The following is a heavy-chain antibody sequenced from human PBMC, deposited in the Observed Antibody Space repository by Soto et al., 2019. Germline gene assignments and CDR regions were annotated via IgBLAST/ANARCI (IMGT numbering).Heavy chain of an antibody. CDR3: ARGLCSSSWYPQGYYFGY. V-gene: IGHV4-34*01. CDR2: INHSGST. D-gene: IGHD6-13*01. CDR1: GGSFSGYY. J-gene: IGHJ4*02. Sequence: QVQLQQWGAGLLKPSETLSLTCAVYGGSFSGYYWSWIRQPPGKGLGWIGEINHSGSTNYNPSLKSRVTISVDKSKNQFSLKLSSVTDADTAVYYCARGLCSSSWYPQGYYFGYLGQGTLVTVSS.